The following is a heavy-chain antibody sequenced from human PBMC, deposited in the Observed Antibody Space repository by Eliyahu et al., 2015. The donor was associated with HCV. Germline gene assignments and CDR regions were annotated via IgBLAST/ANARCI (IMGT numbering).Heavy chain of an antibody. J-gene: IGHJ4*02. V-gene: IGHV3-9*01. CDR1: GFPFDDXA. Sequence: EVQLVESGGGLVQPGRSLRLSCAASGFPFDDXAMHWVRQAPGKGLEWVSGISWNSGSIGYADSVKGRFTISRDNAKNSLYLQMNSLRAEDTALYYCAKDILRTDSSSWYGFFDYWGQGTLVTVSS. CDR2: ISWNSGSI. CDR3: AKDILRTDSSSWYGFFDY. D-gene: IGHD6-13*01.